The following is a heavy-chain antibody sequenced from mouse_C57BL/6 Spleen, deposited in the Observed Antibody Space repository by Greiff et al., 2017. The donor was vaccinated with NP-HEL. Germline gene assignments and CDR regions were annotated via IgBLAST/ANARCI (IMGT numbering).Heavy chain of an antibody. V-gene: IGHV5-12*01. Sequence: EVMLVESGGGLVQPGGSLKLSCAASGFTFSDYYMYWVRQTPEKRLEWVAYISNGGGSTYYPDTVKGRFTISRDNAKNTLYLQMSRLKSEDTAMYYCARHAVTTTVPFDYWGQGTTLTVSS. CDR3: ARHAVTTTVPFDY. J-gene: IGHJ2*01. D-gene: IGHD1-2*01. CDR1: GFTFSDYY. CDR2: ISNGGGST.